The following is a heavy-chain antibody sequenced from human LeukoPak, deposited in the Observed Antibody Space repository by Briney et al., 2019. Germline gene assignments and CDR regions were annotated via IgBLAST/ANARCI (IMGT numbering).Heavy chain of an antibody. Sequence: ASVKVSCKASGYTFTSYDINWVRQATGQGLEWMGWMNPNSGNTGYAQKFQGRVTMTRNTSISTAYMELSSLRSEDTAVYYCARDRIVGATPYMDVWGKGTTVTVSS. D-gene: IGHD1-26*01. CDR1: GYTFTSYD. V-gene: IGHV1-8*01. CDR2: MNPNSGNT. J-gene: IGHJ6*03. CDR3: ARDRIVGATPYMDV.